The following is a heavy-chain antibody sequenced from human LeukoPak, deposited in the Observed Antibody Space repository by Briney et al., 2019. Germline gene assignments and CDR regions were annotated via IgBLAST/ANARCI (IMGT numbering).Heavy chain of an antibody. J-gene: IGHJ4*02. CDR1: GYTFTSYA. CDR2: INAGNGNK. V-gene: IGHV1-3*01. Sequence: ASVKVSCKASGYTFTSYAMHWVRQAPGQRLEWMGWINAGNGNKKYSQKFQGRVTIARDTSASTAYMELSSLRSEDTAVYYCARGRLITMVRGVITFDYWGQGTLATVSS. D-gene: IGHD3-10*01. CDR3: ARGRLITMVRGVITFDY.